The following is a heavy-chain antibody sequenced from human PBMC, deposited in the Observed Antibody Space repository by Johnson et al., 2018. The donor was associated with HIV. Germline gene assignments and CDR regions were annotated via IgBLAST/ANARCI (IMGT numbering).Heavy chain of an antibody. D-gene: IGHD1-1*01. CDR2: ISYDGSNK. CDR3: ATVWRNEGRHAFDV. J-gene: IGHJ3*01. CDR1: GFTFSNYA. V-gene: IGHV3-30-3*01. Sequence: QVQLVESGGGVVQPGRSLRLSCAASGFTFSNYAMHWVRQAPGKGLEWVAVISYDGSNKYYADSVKGRFTISRDNAKNSLYLHMNSLRAEDTAVYYCATVWRNEGRHAFDVWGQGTMVTVSS.